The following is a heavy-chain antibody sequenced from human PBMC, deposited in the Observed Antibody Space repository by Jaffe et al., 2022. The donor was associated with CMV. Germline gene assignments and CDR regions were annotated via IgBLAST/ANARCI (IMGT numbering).Heavy chain of an antibody. V-gene: IGHV4-39*01. J-gene: IGHJ4*02. CDR2: IYYSGST. Sequence: QLQLQESGPGLVKPSETLSLTCTVSGGSISSSSYYWGWIRQPPGKGLEWIGSIYYSGSTYYNPSLKSRVTISVDTSKNQFSLKLSSVTAADTAVYYCARQVAAGNFDYWGQGTLVTVSS. CDR1: GGSISSSSYY. CDR3: ARQVAAGNFDY. D-gene: IGHD6-13*01.